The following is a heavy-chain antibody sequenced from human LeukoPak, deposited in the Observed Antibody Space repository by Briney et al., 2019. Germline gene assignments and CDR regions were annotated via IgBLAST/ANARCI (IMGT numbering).Heavy chain of an antibody. D-gene: IGHD5-18*01. Sequence: GGSLRLSCAASGFTFSSYAMSWVRQAPGKGLEWFSAISGSGGSTYYADSVKGRFTISRDNSKNTLYPQMNSLRAEDTAVYYCAKVDVDTASFDYWGQGTLVTVSS. CDR1: GFTFSSYA. V-gene: IGHV3-23*01. CDR2: ISGSGGST. CDR3: AKVDVDTASFDY. J-gene: IGHJ4*02.